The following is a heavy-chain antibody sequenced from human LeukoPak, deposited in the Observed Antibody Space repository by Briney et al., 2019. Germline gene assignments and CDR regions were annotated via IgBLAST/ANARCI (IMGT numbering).Heavy chain of an antibody. D-gene: IGHD3-10*01. V-gene: IGHV1-18*01. Sequence: ASVKVSGKASGYTFTSYGISWVRQAPGQGLEWMGWISAYNGNTNYAQKLQGRVTMTTDTSTSTAYMELRSLRSDDTAVYYCAREHYYGSGSYYAFDIWGQGTMVTVSS. CDR1: GYTFTSYG. CDR3: AREHYYGSGSYYAFDI. CDR2: ISAYNGNT. J-gene: IGHJ3*02.